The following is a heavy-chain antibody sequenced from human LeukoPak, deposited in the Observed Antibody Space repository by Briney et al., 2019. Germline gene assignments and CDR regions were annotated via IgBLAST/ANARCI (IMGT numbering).Heavy chain of an antibody. CDR3: AREFTVSSGWYKYNWFDP. CDR2: IYSGGST. V-gene: IGHV3-66*01. J-gene: IGHJ5*02. CDR1: GFTVSSNY. D-gene: IGHD6-19*01. Sequence: GGPLRLSCAASGFTVSSNYMSWVRQAPGKGLEWVSVIYSGGSTYYADSVKGRFTISRDNSKNTLYLQMNSLRAEDTAVYYCAREFTVSSGWYKYNWFDPWGQGTLVTVSS.